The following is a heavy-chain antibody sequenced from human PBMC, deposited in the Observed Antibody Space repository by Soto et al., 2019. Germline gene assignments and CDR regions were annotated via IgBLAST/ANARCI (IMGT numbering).Heavy chain of an antibody. CDR1: GGSISSNEW. J-gene: IGHJ6*02. Sequence: SETLSLTCAVYGGSISSNEWWSWVLHPPGKGLEWIGEIYHSGSTNYNPSLKSRVTISLDKSKNQFSLKLTSVTAADSAVYYCARDDHIVVVPTSLGAMDVWGQGTTVTVSS. CDR3: ARDDHIVVVPTSLGAMDV. CDR2: IYHSGST. D-gene: IGHD2-2*01. V-gene: IGHV4-4*02.